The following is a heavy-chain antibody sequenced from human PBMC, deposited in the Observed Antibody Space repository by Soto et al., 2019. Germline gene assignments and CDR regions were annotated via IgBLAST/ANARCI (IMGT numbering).Heavy chain of an antibody. D-gene: IGHD4-17*01. CDR1: GFTFSSYG. Sequence: QVQLVESGGGVVQPGRSLRLSCAASGFTFSSYGMHWVRQAPGKGLEWVAVISYDGSNKYYADSVKGRFTISRDNSKNTLYLQMNSLRAEDTAVYYCAKTHEYGDYAPPDYWGQGTLVTVSS. CDR2: ISYDGSNK. J-gene: IGHJ4*02. V-gene: IGHV3-30*18. CDR3: AKTHEYGDYAPPDY.